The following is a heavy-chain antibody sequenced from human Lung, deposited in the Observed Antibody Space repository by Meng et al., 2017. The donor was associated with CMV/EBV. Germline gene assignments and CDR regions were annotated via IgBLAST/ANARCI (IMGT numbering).Heavy chain of an antibody. CDR2: INPSGGST. CDR1: GYTFTGYY. J-gene: IGHJ6*02. Sequence: SVTVSCQASGYTFTGYYMHWVRQAPGQGLEWMGIINPSGGSTSYAQKFQGRVTMTRDTSTSTVYMELSSLRSEDTAVYYCARGLVPEGYGMDVWGQGTTVTVSS. V-gene: IGHV1-46*01. CDR3: ARGLVPEGYGMDV. D-gene: IGHD2-2*01.